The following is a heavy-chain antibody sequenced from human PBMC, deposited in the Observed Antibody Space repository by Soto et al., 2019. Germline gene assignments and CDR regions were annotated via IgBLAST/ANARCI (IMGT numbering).Heavy chain of an antibody. V-gene: IGHV4-31*03. Sequence: PSETLSLTSTVSGGSISSGVYYWSWIHQHPGKGLEWIGYIYYSGSTYYNPSLKSRVTISVDTSKNQFSLKLSSVTAADTAVYYCARGSQYYDFWSGKLRYYYYGMDVWGQGTTVTVSS. CDR3: ARGSQYYDFWSGKLRYYYYGMDV. CDR1: GGSISSGVYY. J-gene: IGHJ6*02. CDR2: IYYSGST. D-gene: IGHD3-3*01.